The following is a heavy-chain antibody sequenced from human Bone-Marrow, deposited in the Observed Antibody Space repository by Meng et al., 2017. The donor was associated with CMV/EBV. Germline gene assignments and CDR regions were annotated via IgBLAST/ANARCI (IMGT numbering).Heavy chain of an antibody. J-gene: IGHJ2*01. CDR1: GGSISSYY. V-gene: IGHV4-59*01. Sequence: SETLSLTCTVSGGSISSYYWSWIRQPPGKGLEWIGYIYHSGSTNYNPSLKSRVTISVDTSKNQFSLKLSSVTAADTAVYYCAREGLELRGRLWYFDLWGRGNRVTGSS. D-gene: IGHD1-7*01. CDR2: IYHSGST. CDR3: AREGLELRGRLWYFDL.